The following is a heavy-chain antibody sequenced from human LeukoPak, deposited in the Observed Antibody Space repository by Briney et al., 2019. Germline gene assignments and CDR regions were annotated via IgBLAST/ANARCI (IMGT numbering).Heavy chain of an antibody. Sequence: SETLSLTCTVSGDSISSGDYYWSWIRQPAGKGLEWIGRISSSGSTNYNPSLRSRVTISVDTSKNQFSLKLSSVTAADTAVYFCGIGPYSYDSSGAFDIWGQGTMVTVSS. CDR2: ISSSGST. CDR1: GDSISSGDYY. J-gene: IGHJ3*02. CDR3: GIGPYSYDSSGAFDI. D-gene: IGHD3-22*01. V-gene: IGHV4-61*02.